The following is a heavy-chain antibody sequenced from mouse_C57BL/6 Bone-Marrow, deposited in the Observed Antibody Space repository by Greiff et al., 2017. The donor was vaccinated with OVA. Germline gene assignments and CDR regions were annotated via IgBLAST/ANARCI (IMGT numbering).Heavy chain of an antibody. CDR2: ISSGGSYT. Sequence: EVMLVESGGDLVKPGGSLKLSCAASGFTFSSYGLSWVRQTPDKRLEWVATISSGGSYTYYPESVKGRFTISRDNAKNTLYLQMSSLKSEDTAMYYCARLYYGYDWFAYWGQGTLVTVSA. J-gene: IGHJ3*01. V-gene: IGHV5-6*01. CDR3: ARLYYGYDWFAY. D-gene: IGHD2-2*01. CDR1: GFTFSSYG.